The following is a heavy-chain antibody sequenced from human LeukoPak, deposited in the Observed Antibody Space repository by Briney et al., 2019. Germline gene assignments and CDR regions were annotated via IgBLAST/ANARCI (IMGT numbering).Heavy chain of an antibody. Sequence: GASVKVSCKVSGGSFSNYPINWVRQAPGQGLEWMGGIIPIFGTANYAQKFQGRVTITADASTSTAYMELSSLRSEDTAVYYCARVDYDFWSGYSHYYYYGMDVWGQGTTVTVSS. V-gene: IGHV1-69*13. D-gene: IGHD3-3*01. J-gene: IGHJ6*02. CDR3: ARVDYDFWSGYSHYYYYGMDV. CDR2: IIPIFGTA. CDR1: GGSFSNYP.